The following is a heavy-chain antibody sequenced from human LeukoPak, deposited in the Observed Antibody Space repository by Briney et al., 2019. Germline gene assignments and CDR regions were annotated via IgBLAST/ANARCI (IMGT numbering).Heavy chain of an antibody. D-gene: IGHD5-18*01. Sequence: SETLSLTCTVSGGSISSFYWSWIRQPPGKGLEWIGYIYYSGSSNYNPSLTSRVTISVDTPRNYFFLKLSSVTAADTAVYYCARHRGYSYGHDTFDIWGQGTMVTVSS. CDR2: IYYSGSS. CDR1: GGSISSFY. V-gene: IGHV4-59*08. J-gene: IGHJ3*02. CDR3: ARHRGYSYGHDTFDI.